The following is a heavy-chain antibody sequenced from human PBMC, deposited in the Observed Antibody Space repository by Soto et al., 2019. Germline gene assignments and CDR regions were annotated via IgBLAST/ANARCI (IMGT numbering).Heavy chain of an antibody. CDR1: GYTFNSYY. Sequence: ASAKVCCKAPGYTFNSYYMYWVRHEQGKGLEWMGIINPSGGSTSYAQKFQGRVTMTRDTSTSTVYMELSSLRSEDTAVYYCARNTYYDFWSVYPRHPAFDYWGQGTLVTVSS. CDR3: ARNTYYDFWSVYPRHPAFDY. CDR2: INPSGGST. D-gene: IGHD3-3*01. J-gene: IGHJ4*02. V-gene: IGHV1-46*02.